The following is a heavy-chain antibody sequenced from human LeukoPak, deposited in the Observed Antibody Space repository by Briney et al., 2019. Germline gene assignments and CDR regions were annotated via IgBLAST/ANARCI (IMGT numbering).Heavy chain of an antibody. D-gene: IGHD3-22*01. CDR2: IFHSGST. J-gene: IGHJ5*02. CDR1: GGSIKSHF. V-gene: IGHV4-59*11. CDR3: ARERYYYDSSGSNWFDP. Sequence: SETLSLTCTVSGGSIKSHFWSWVRQPPGKRLEWIGYIFHSGSTNYNPSLKSRVTISVDTSKNQFSLKLSSVTAADTAVYYCARERYYYDSSGSNWFDPWGQGTLVTVSS.